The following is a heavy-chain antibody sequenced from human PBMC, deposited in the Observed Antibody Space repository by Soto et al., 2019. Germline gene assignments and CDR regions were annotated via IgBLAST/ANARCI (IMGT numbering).Heavy chain of an antibody. CDR1: GFTFSTYG. V-gene: IGHV3-33*01. J-gene: IGHJ6*02. D-gene: IGHD1-26*01. CDR3: SRGGGSWSSFVGYYYYTLDV. Sequence: QVQLVESGGGVVQPGRSLRLSCTASGFTFSTYGMHWVRQAPGKGLEWVTVIWYDGSNKYYADSVKGRFTISRDNSKNTLYLQMNSLRADDTAVYYCSRGGGSWSSFVGYYYYTLDVWGQGTTVTVSS. CDR2: IWYDGSNK.